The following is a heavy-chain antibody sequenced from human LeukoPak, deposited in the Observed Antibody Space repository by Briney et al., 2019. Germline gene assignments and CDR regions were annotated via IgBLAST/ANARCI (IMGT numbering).Heavy chain of an antibody. J-gene: IGHJ5*02. CDR1: GFTFSSDW. CDR3: ARSDWFDP. CDR2: ISSDGIIT. V-gene: IGHV3-74*01. Sequence: GGSLRLSCAASGFTFSSDWMHWVRQGPGKGLVWVSRISSDGIITVYADSVKGRFTISRDNAKNTLYLQMNSLRAEDTAVYYCARSDWFDPWGQGTLVTVSS.